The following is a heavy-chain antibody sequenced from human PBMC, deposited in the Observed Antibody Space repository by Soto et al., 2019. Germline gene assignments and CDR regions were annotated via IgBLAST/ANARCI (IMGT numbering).Heavy chain of an antibody. CDR3: ARDRDCGTGGNCHPEWYFDY. Sequence: VQLVHSGAEVKEPGASVKVSCKASGYTFINFGITWVRQAPGQGFEWVGWISTDKGYTTYAEKSQGGATMTATTATNTAYMDLYSLTTDDTAVYYSARDRDCGTGGNCHPEWYFDYWGRGTLVTVSS. CDR1: GYTFINFG. CDR2: ISTDKGYT. V-gene: IGHV1-18*01. J-gene: IGHJ2*01. D-gene: IGHD2-8*02.